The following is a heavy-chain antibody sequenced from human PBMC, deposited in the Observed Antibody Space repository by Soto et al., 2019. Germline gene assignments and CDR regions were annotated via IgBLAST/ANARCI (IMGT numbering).Heavy chain of an antibody. D-gene: IGHD2-21*01. Sequence: EVQLLESGGGLVRPGGSLRLSCAASGFTFSHYVLSWVRQAPGGGLEWVSSISGSGSSVYLADSVRGRFAMSRDLSTNTVSLQMNSLTVEDTAIYYCAKVRASYLIASYFYYGLEVWGQGTTVTVSS. V-gene: IGHV3-23*01. CDR3: AKVRASYLIASYFYYGLEV. CDR2: ISGSGSSV. CDR1: GFTFSHYV. J-gene: IGHJ6*02.